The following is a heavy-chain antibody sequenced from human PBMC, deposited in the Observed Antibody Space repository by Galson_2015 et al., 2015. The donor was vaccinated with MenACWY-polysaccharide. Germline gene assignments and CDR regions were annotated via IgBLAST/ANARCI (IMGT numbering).Heavy chain of an antibody. J-gene: IGHJ4*02. D-gene: IGHD1-26*01. V-gene: IGHV3-23*01. CDR2: TRSSGTNT. CDR3: AKDSTDFWRVAGSYYR. Sequence: SLRLSCAASGFTFTSYAMSWVRQAPGKGLEWVSATRSSGTNTYYADSVQARFTISRDISKNTLYLQMNSLRAEDTAVYYCAKDSTDFWRVAGSYYRRGQGARRTVST. CDR1: GFTFTSYA.